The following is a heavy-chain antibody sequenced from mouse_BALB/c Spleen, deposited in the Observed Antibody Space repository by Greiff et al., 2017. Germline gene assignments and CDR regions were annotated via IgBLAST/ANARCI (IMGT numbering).Heavy chain of an antibody. D-gene: IGHD2-3*01. Sequence: EVQLVESGGDLVKPGGSLKLSCAASGFTFSSYGMSWVRQTPDKRLEWVATISSGGSYTYYPDSVKGRFTISRDNAKNTLYLQMSSLKSEDTAMYYCARSFYDGYYPWGQGTLVTVSA. CDR3: ARSFYDGYYP. V-gene: IGHV5-6*01. CDR2: ISSGGSYT. CDR1: GFTFSSYG. J-gene: IGHJ3*01.